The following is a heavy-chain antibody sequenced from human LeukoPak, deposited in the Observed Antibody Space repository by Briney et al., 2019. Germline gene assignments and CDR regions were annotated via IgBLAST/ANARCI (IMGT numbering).Heavy chain of an antibody. Sequence: PGGSLRLSCAASGFTFTSYSMSWVRQAPGKGLEWVSGTSDRGDYTYYADSVKGRFTISRDNSKNTLYLQMNSLRAEDTAVYYCARTGIVGATHYYFDYWGQGTLVTVSS. CDR1: GFTFTSYS. J-gene: IGHJ4*02. CDR3: ARTGIVGATHYYFDY. CDR2: TSDRGDYT. D-gene: IGHD1-26*01. V-gene: IGHV3-23*01.